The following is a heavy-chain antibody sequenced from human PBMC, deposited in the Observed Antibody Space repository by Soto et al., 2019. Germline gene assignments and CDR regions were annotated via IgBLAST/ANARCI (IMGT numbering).Heavy chain of an antibody. J-gene: IGHJ6*02. V-gene: IGHV3-48*02. CDR1: GFTFSAYS. CDR2: ISSSTGTI. D-gene: IGHD1-7*01. Sequence: GGSLRLSCAASGFTFSAYSLNWVRQAPGKGLEWVSYISSSTGTIYYADSVKGRFTISRDNAKNSLYLQMNSLTDEDTAVYYCARDTITGTTPAFYNAMDVGGQGPTVTVSS. CDR3: ARDTITGTTPAFYNAMDV.